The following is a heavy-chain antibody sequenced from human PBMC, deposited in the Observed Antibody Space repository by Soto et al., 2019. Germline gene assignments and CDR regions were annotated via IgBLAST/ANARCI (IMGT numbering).Heavy chain of an antibody. Sequence: GGSLRLSCAASGFTFSSYWMHWVRQAPGKGLVWVSRINSDGSSTSYADSVKGRFTISRDNAKNTLYLQMNSLRAEDTAVYYCARSGTSGWYHFDYWGQGTLVTVSS. CDR1: GFTFSSYW. CDR2: INSDGSST. J-gene: IGHJ4*02. CDR3: ARSGTSGWYHFDY. D-gene: IGHD6-19*01. V-gene: IGHV3-74*01.